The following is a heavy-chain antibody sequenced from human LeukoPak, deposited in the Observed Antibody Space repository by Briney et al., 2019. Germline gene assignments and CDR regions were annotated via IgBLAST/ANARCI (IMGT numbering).Heavy chain of an antibody. CDR3: ATDRMVRGVIILGSSYFDY. CDR2: IRYDGSNK. CDR1: GFTFSSYG. Sequence: GGSLRLSCAASGFTFSSYGMHWVRQAPGKGLEWVAFIRYDGSNKYYADSVKGRFTISRDNSKNTLYLQMNSLRAEDTAVYYCATDRMVRGVIILGSSYFDYWGQGTLVTVSS. J-gene: IGHJ4*02. V-gene: IGHV3-30*02. D-gene: IGHD3-10*01.